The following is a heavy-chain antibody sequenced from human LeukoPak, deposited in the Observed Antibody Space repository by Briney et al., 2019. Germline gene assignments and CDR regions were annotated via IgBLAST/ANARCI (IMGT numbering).Heavy chain of an antibody. CDR3: AKWGDYDVLTGYCVSDY. V-gene: IGHV3-23*01. CDR2: ITGSGGNT. CDR1: GFTFSNYA. D-gene: IGHD3-9*01. Sequence: AGGSLRLSCAASGFTFSNYAMSWVRQAPGKGLEWVSAITGSGGNTYYADSVKGRFTISRDSSKNTVFLQMNSLRAEDTAVYYCAKWGDYDVLTGYCVSDYWGQGTLVTVSS. J-gene: IGHJ4*02.